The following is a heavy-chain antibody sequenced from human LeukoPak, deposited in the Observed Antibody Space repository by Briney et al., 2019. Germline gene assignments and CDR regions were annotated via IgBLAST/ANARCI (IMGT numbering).Heavy chain of an antibody. CDR2: ISSSSSYI. CDR1: GFTFSSYT. D-gene: IGHD3-22*01. V-gene: IGHV3-21*01. Sequence: PGGSLRLSCVASGFTFSSYTMHWVRQAPGKGLEWVSSISSSSSYIYYADSMKGRFTISRDNAKNSLYLQMNSLRAEDTAVYYCARDRARYYYDSSGSSVYMDVWGKGTTVTVSS. J-gene: IGHJ6*03. CDR3: ARDRARYYYDSSGSSVYMDV.